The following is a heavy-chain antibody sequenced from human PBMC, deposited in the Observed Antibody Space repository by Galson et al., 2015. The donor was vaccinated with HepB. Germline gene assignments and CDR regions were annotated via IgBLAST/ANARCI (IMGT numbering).Heavy chain of an antibody. CDR2: ISAGGDTT. CDR3: AKGDLWGSAARNYGMDV. CDR1: GFTFSNYA. J-gene: IGHJ6*02. D-gene: IGHD7-27*01. Sequence: SLRLSCAASGFTFSNYAMTWVRQAPGKGLEWVSSISAGGDTTYYADSVKGRFTISRDNAKKMLSLRTNSLRAEDTAVYYCAKGDLWGSAARNYGMDVWGQGTTVTVSS. V-gene: IGHV3-23*01.